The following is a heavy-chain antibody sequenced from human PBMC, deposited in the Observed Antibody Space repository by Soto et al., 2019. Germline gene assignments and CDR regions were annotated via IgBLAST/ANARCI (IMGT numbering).Heavy chain of an antibody. V-gene: IGHV4-59*08. CDR3: ARHFPRPYYFDY. J-gene: IGHJ4*02. Sequence: PSETLSLTCTVSGGSISSYYWIWIRQPPGKGLEWIGYIYYSGSTNYNPSLKSRVTISVDTSKNQFSLKLSSVTAADTAVYYCARHFPRPYYFDYWGQGTLVTVSS. CDR2: IYYSGST. CDR1: GGSISSYY.